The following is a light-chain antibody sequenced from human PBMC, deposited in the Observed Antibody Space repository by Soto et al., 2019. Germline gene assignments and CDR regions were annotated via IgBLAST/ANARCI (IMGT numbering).Light chain of an antibody. V-gene: IGKV1-5*03. CDR1: QTISSW. J-gene: IGKJ4*01. CDR2: KAS. Sequence: VQMTQSPSTLSGSIGDRVTITCRASQTISSWLAWYQQKPGKAPKLLIYKASTLKSGVPSRFSGSGSGTDFTLTISSLEPEDFAVYYCQQRSNWPPLTFGGGSNV. CDR3: QQRSNWPPLT.